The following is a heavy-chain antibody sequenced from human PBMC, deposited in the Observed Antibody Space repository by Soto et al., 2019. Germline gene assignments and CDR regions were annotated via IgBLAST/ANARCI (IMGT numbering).Heavy chain of an antibody. CDR1: GYTFTSYG. CDR3: ARPSGYSGYSQNHYFDY. J-gene: IGHJ4*02. D-gene: IGHD5-12*01. V-gene: IGHV1-18*01. Sequence: ASVKVSCKASGYTFTSYGISWVRQAPGQGLEWMGWISAYNGNTNYAQKLQGRVTMTTDTSTSTAYMELRSLRSDDTAVYYCARPSGYSGYSQNHYFDYWGQGTLVTVSS. CDR2: ISAYNGNT.